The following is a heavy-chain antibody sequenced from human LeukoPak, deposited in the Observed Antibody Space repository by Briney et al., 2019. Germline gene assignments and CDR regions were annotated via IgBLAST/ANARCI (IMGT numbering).Heavy chain of an antibody. Sequence: ASVTVSCKASGYTFTGYYMHWVRQAPGQGLEWMGWINPNSGGTNYAQKFQGRVTMTRDTSISTAYMELSRLRSDDTAVYYCARDSGFWSGYSRYNWFDPWGQGTLVTVSS. CDR1: GYTFTGYY. V-gene: IGHV1-2*02. CDR3: ARDSGFWSGYSRYNWFDP. D-gene: IGHD3-3*01. J-gene: IGHJ5*02. CDR2: INPNSGGT.